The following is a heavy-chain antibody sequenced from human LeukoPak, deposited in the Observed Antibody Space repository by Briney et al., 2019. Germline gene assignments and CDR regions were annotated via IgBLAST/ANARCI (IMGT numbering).Heavy chain of an antibody. CDR3: VREGMTAVVTLAFDI. CDR2: IYYSGST. D-gene: IGHD4-23*01. CDR1: GGSISSGDYY. Sequence: PSETLSLTCTVSGGSISSGDYYWSWIRQPPGKGLEWIGYIYYSGSTYYNPSLKSRVTISVDTSKNQFSLKLSSVTAADTAVYYCVREGMTAVVTLAFDIWGQGTMVTVSS. V-gene: IGHV4-30-4*01. J-gene: IGHJ3*02.